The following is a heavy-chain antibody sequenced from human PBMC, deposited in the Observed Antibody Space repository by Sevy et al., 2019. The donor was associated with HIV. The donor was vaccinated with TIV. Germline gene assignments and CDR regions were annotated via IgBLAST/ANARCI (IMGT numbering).Heavy chain of an antibody. J-gene: IGHJ3*02. D-gene: IGHD2-2*01. V-gene: IGHV4-4*07. CDR2: IYSSGST. CDR3: ARNFCNNNSCYSIWSGFDI. CDR1: GGSISSYY. Sequence: SETLSLTCTVSGGSISSYYWSWIRQPAGKGLEWIGRIYSSGSTNYNPSLKSRVTMSVDTSKNQVSLKLSSVTAADTAVYYCARNFCNNNSCYSIWSGFDIWGQGTVVTVSS.